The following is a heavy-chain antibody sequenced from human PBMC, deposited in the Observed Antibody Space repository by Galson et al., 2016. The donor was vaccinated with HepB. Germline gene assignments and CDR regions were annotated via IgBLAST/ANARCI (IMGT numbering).Heavy chain of an antibody. V-gene: IGHV1-2*04. J-gene: IGHJ3*02. CDR1: GYTFNSFY. Sequence: SVKVSCKASGYTFNSFYMHWVRQAPGQGLEWMGWINPNSGDTKYAEKFQDWVTMTRDTSISTAYMELRRLRSDDTAVYYCARRCAGTFCCLHDAFDIWGQGTVVTVSS. D-gene: IGHD2/OR15-2a*01. CDR2: INPNSGDT. CDR3: ARRCAGTFCCLHDAFDI.